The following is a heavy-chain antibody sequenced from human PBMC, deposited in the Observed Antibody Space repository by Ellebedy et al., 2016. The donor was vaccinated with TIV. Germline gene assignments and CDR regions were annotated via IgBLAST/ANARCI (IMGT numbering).Heavy chain of an antibody. V-gene: IGHV5-51*01. D-gene: IGHD2-2*01. CDR2: IYPGDSDT. J-gene: IGHJ6*02. CDR1: GYSFTSYW. CDR3: ARHSFGVCSSTSCYEGTYYYGMDV. Sequence: GESLKISXKGSGYSFTSYWIGWVRQMPGKGLEWMGIIYPGDSDTRYSPSFQGQVTISADKSISTAYLQWSSLKASDTAMYYCARHSFGVCSSTSCYEGTYYYGMDVWGQGTTVTVSS.